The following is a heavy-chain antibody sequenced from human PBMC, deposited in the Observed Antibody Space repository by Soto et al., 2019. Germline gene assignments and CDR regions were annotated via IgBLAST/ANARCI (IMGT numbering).Heavy chain of an antibody. J-gene: IGHJ4*02. Sequence: ASVKVSCKASGYTFIGYHIHWVRQAPGQGVEWMGWKNPKSAGTNAAQRIQGRVTKTSATTSNPAYMEGRGLRSHDTEMYPSARGVGAAAWNLRREYLHFYFADWGQGTLVTVSS. CDR2: KNPKSAGT. CDR1: GYTFIGYH. CDR3: ARGVGAAAWNLRREYLHFYFAD. D-gene: IGHD1-1*01. V-gene: IGHV1-2*02.